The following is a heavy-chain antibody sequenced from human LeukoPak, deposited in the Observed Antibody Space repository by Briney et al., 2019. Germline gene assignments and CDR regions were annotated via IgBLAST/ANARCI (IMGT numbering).Heavy chain of an antibody. D-gene: IGHD6-6*01. Sequence: SETLSLTCNVSGDSIRGFYWAWIRQPPGKGLEWIGYIYYSGSTNYNPSLKSRVTISVDTSKNQFSLKLSSVTAADTAVYYCALYSSSSDAFDIWGQGTMATVSS. J-gene: IGHJ3*02. CDR2: IYYSGST. CDR3: ALYSSSSDAFDI. CDR1: GDSIRGFY. V-gene: IGHV4-59*01.